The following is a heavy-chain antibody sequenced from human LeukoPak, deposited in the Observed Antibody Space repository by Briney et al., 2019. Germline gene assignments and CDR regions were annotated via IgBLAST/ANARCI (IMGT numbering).Heavy chain of an antibody. CDR3: ARQYSSSWLTFDP. CDR1: GYSFSNSW. Sequence: GESLKISCKGSGYSFSNSWIGWVRQMPGKGLEWMGIIYPDDSDTRYSPSFQGRVTISADKSISTAYLQWSSLKASDTAMYYCARQYSSSWLTFDPWGQGTLVTVSS. D-gene: IGHD6-13*01. V-gene: IGHV5-51*01. J-gene: IGHJ5*02. CDR2: IYPDDSDT.